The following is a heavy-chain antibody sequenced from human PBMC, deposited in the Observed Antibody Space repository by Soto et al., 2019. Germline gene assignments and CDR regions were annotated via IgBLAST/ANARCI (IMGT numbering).Heavy chain of an antibody. CDR3: ASGSPRGRLHDGFHF. CDR2: IYHSGST. Sequence: SETLSLTCAVSGGSISSGGYSWSWIRQPPGKGLEWIGYIYHSGSTYYNPSLKSRVTISVDRSKNQFSLKLSSVTAADTAVYYYASGSPRGRLHDGFHFWGQGTTVTVSS. D-gene: IGHD3-10*01. J-gene: IGHJ3*01. V-gene: IGHV4-30-2*01. CDR1: GGSISSGGYS.